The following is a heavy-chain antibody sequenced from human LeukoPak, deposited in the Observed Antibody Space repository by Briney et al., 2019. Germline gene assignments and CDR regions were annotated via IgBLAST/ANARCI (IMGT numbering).Heavy chain of an antibody. D-gene: IGHD5-18*01. J-gene: IGHJ4*02. CDR1: GFTFSRYE. CDR2: ISSSGSTI. Sequence: GGSLRLSCAASGFTFSRYEMNWVRQAPGKGLEWVSYISSSGSTIYYADSVKGRFTISRDNAKNSLYLQMNSLRAEDTAVYYCARVGYSYGLDYWGQGTLVTVSS. CDR3: ARVGYSYGLDY. V-gene: IGHV3-48*03.